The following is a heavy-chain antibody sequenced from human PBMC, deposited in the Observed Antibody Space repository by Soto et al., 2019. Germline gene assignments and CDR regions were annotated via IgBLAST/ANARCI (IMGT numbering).Heavy chain of an antibody. J-gene: IGHJ4*02. V-gene: IGHV1-18*01. D-gene: IGHD1-26*01. CDR2: IRAFSGRK. CDR1: SFNFFNYG. CDR3: ARTSSTANFEG. Sequence: QVQLVQSGAEVKKPGASVKVSCKTSSFNFFNYGYTWVRQAPGQGLEWVGCIRAFSGRKDYAPKFQGRVTLTADTSTSTAYMELGSLTSDDTAVYYCARTSSTANFEGWGQGTLVTVSS.